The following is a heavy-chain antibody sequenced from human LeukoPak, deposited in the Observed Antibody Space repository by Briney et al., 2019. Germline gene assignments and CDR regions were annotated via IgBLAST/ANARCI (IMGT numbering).Heavy chain of an antibody. Sequence: SETLSLTCTVSGGSISSGSYCWSWIRQPAGKGLEWIGRIYTSGSTNYNPSLKSRVTISVDTSKNQFSLKLSSVTAADTAVYYCASLPRSSGYRDYWGQGTLVTVSS. D-gene: IGHD3-22*01. J-gene: IGHJ4*02. CDR2: IYTSGST. CDR3: ASLPRSSGYRDY. CDR1: GGSISSGSYC. V-gene: IGHV4-61*02.